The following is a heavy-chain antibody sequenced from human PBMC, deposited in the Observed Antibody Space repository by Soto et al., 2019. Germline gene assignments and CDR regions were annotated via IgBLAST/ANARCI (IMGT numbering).Heavy chain of an antibody. CDR1: GGTFSSYA. V-gene: IGHV1-69*12. D-gene: IGHD3-10*01. CDR2: ISPIFGTA. J-gene: IGHJ6*02. Sequence: QVQLVQSGAEVKKPGSSVKVSCKASGGTFSSYAISWVRQAPGQGLEWMGGISPIFGTANYAQKFQGRVTITADESTSTAYMELSSLRSEDTAVYYCARDDYYGSGSFTDYYYYGMDVWGQGTTVTVSS. CDR3: ARDDYYGSGSFTDYYYYGMDV.